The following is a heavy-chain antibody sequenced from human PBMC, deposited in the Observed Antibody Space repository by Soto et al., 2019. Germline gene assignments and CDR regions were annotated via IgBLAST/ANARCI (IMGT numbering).Heavy chain of an antibody. J-gene: IGHJ5*02. Sequence: SETLSLTCTVSGGSISSYYWSWIRQPPGKGLEWIGYIYYSGSTNYNPSLKSRVTISVDTSKNQFSLKLSSVTAADTAVYYCAGLIVVVPAARNWFDPWGQGNLVTVS. CDR3: AGLIVVVPAARNWFDP. V-gene: IGHV4-59*01. CDR2: IYYSGST. D-gene: IGHD2-2*01. CDR1: GGSISSYY.